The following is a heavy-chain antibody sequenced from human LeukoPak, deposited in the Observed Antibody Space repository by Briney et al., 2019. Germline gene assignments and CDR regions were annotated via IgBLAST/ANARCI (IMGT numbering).Heavy chain of an antibody. CDR1: GYTFTGYY. J-gene: IGHJ4*02. D-gene: IGHD2/OR15-2a*01. Sequence: GASVKVSYTASGYTFTGYYMHWVRQAPGQGLEWMGWINPNSGGTNYAQKLQGRVTMARDTSISTAYMELSRLRSDDTAVYYCARDLSPGRATLGDYYWGQGTLVTVSS. CDR3: ARDLSPGRATLGDYY. V-gene: IGHV1-2*02. CDR2: INPNSGGT.